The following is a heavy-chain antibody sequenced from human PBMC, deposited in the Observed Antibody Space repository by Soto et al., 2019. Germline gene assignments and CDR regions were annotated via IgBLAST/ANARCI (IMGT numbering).Heavy chain of an antibody. CDR3: ARYLGYCSSTSCSYYFDY. CDR1: GGSISSYY. CDR2: IYYSGST. Sequence: SETLSLTCTVSGGSISSYYWSWIRQPPGKGLEWIGYIYYSGSTNYNPSLKSRVTISVDTSKNQFSLKLSSVTAADTAVYYCARYLGYCSSTSCSYYFDYWGQGTLVTVSS. D-gene: IGHD2-2*01. J-gene: IGHJ4*02. V-gene: IGHV4-59*01.